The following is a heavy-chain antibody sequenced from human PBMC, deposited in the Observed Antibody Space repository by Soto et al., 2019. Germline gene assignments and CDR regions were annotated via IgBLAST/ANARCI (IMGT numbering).Heavy chain of an antibody. CDR2: SRNQTNDGEP. D-gene: IGHD3-10*01. Sequence: GGSLRLSCTFSGFTFENHAINWVRQPPGKGLEWVGLSRNQTNDGEPQYAAAMKGRFSISRDDSKNIAYLQMKNLETEDSGVYYCSTAERPNVAYFFYHWGQGTQVTVPS. V-gene: IGHV3-49*04. J-gene: IGHJ4*02. CDR3: STAERPNVAYFFYH. CDR1: GFTFENHA.